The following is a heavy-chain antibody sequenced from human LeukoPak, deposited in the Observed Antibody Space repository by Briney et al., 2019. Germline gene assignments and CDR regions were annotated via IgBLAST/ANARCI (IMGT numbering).Heavy chain of an antibody. V-gene: IGHV1-3*01. J-gene: IGHJ5*02. CDR2: INACNCNK. D-gene: IGHD3-10*01. Sequence: GSSVKVSCKASGYSFTSYAMHWVRQAAGQKLDWMGWINACNCNKKFSQQFQDRVNITRDTVASTAYMELSSLRSEDTAVYSWERAHPYRVRGGWFDPWGHGTLVTVSS. CDR3: ERAHPYRVRGGWFDP. CDR1: GYSFTSYA.